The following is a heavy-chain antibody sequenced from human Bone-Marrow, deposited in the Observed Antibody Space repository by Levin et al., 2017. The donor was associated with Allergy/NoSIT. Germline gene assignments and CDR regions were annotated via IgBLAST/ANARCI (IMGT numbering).Heavy chain of an antibody. D-gene: IGHD6-6*01. CDR3: ARDFGTNGWYSGY. CDR1: GDTFTKYG. J-gene: IGHJ1*01. Sequence: ASVKVSCTISGDTFTKYGVSWVRQAPGQGPEWMGLVNPNSGDTVYGQMFQGRVTLTSDASITTAYMELHSLTSDDTAIYYCARDFGTNGWYSGYWGQGTLVSVSS. V-gene: IGHV1-2*02. CDR2: VNPNSGDT.